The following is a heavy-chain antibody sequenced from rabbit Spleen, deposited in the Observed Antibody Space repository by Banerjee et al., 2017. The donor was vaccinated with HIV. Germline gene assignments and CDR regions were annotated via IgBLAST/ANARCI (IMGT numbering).Heavy chain of an antibody. D-gene: IGHD8-1*01. V-gene: IGHV1S45*01. CDR2: IYGGGVNA. CDR3: ARDAGTGDYIDVYFAL. J-gene: IGHJ4*01. Sequence: QEQLVESGGGLVQPGGSLKLSCKASGFTLSSNYWMCWVRQAPGKGPEWIACIYGGGVNAYYASWAKGRFTISKTSSTTVTLQVTSLTTADTATYFCARDAGTGDYIDVYFALWGQGTLVTVS. CDR1: GFTLSSNYW.